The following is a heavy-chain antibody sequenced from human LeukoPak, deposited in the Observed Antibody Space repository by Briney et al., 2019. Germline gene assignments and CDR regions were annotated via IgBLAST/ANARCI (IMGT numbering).Heavy chain of an antibody. CDR2: INPNSGGGT. Sequence: GSVKVSCQASGYTFTDYYIHWVRQAPGQGLEWMGRINPNSGGGTNYARKFQGRVTMTGDTSISTAYMELSRLRSDDTAVYYCARIINGWYYFDYWGQRTLVTVSS. CDR1: GYTFTDYY. D-gene: IGHD6-19*01. J-gene: IGHJ4*02. V-gene: IGHV1-2*06. CDR3: ARIINGWYYFDY.